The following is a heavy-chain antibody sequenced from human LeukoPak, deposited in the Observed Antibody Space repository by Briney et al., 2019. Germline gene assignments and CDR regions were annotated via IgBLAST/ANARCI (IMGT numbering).Heavy chain of an antibody. CDR3: ARRGIAAPYY. J-gene: IGHJ4*02. CDR1: GGSISSYY. V-gene: IGHV4-59*08. CDR2: MYYSGST. Sequence: PSETLSLTCTVSGGSISSYYWSWIRQPPGKGLEWIGYMYYSGSTNYNPSLKSRVSISVDTSKNQFSLKLSSVTAADTAVYYCARRGIAAPYYWGQGTLVTVSS. D-gene: IGHD6-13*01.